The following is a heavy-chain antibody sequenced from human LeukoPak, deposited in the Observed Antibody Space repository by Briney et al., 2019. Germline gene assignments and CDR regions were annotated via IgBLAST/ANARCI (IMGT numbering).Heavy chain of an antibody. Sequence: GGSLRLSCAASGFTFSSYAMSWVRQAPGKGLEWVSAISGSGGSTYYADSVKGRFTISRDNSKNTLYLQMNSLRAEDTAVYYCAKRPGWIVGATGNYFGYWGQGTLVTVSS. D-gene: IGHD1-26*01. J-gene: IGHJ4*02. CDR3: AKRPGWIVGATGNYFGY. CDR1: GFTFSSYA. CDR2: ISGSGGST. V-gene: IGHV3-23*01.